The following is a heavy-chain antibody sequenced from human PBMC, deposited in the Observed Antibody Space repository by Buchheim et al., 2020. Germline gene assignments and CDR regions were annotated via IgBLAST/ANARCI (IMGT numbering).Heavy chain of an antibody. CDR3: ARDGVRGYSGYHVDY. D-gene: IGHD5-12*01. Sequence: QVQLQQWGAGLLKPSETLSLTCAVYGGSFSGYYWSWIRQPPGKGLEWIGEINHSGSTNYNPSLKSRVTISVDTSKNQFSLKLSSVTAADTAVYCCARDGVRGYSGYHVDYWGQGTL. CDR1: GGSFSGYY. J-gene: IGHJ4*02. V-gene: IGHV4-34*01. CDR2: INHSGST.